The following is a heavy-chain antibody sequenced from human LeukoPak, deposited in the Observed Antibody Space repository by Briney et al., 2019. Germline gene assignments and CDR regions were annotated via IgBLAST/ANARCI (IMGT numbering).Heavy chain of an antibody. D-gene: IGHD5-18*01. J-gene: IGHJ4*02. CDR2: INSDGSST. CDR3: ARPRRIQLWFDY. V-gene: IGHV3-74*01. Sequence: TGGSLRLSCAASGFTFSSYWMHWVRQAPGKGLVWVSRINSDGSSTSYADSVKGRFTISRDNAKNTLYLQMNSLRAEDTAVYYCARPRRIQLWFDYWGQGTLVTVSS. CDR1: GFTFSSYW.